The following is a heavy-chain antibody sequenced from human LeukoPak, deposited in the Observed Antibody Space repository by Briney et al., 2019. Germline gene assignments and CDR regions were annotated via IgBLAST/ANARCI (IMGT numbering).Heavy chain of an antibody. CDR2: INPNSGGT. D-gene: IGHD1-26*01. CDR3: ARGRIVGATTLGY. Sequence: ASVKVPCKASGYTFTGHYMHWVRQAPGQGLEWMGWINPNSGGTNYAQKFQGRVTMTRDTSISTAYMELSRLRSDDTAVYYCARGRIVGATTLGYWGQGTLVTVSS. V-gene: IGHV1-2*02. CDR1: GYTFTGHY. J-gene: IGHJ4*02.